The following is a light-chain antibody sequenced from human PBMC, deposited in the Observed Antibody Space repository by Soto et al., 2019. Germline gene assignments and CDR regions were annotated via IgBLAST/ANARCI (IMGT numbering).Light chain of an antibody. Sequence: QSGLTQPASVSGSPGQSITIFCTGTSSDVGEYNDVSWYQHHPGKAPELMIYDVTNRPSGVSNRFSGSKSGNTASLTISGLQPEDEGDYYCSSCTSSRTWVFGGGTKLTVL. CDR1: SSDVGEYND. CDR2: DVT. CDR3: SSCTSSRTWV. J-gene: IGLJ3*02. V-gene: IGLV2-14*01.